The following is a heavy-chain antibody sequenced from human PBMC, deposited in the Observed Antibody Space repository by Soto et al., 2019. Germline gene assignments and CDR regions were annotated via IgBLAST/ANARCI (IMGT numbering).Heavy chain of an antibody. V-gene: IGHV4-31*03. CDR2: IYYSGST. CDR1: GVSVISGGYY. D-gene: IGHD3-16*01. CDR3: ARGGRNAHLVH. J-gene: IGHJ4*02. Sequence: SETLSLTCTVSGVSVISGGYYWTWIRQQPGKGLERIGYIYYSGSTYYNPSLKSRFTISVDTSKNHFSLKLTSVTAADMAVFYCARGGRNAHLVHWGQGTLGTVSS.